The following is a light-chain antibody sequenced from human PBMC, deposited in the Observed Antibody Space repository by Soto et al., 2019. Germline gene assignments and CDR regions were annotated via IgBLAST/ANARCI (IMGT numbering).Light chain of an antibody. Sequence: EIVMAQSPATLSVSPGXRATLSCRASQSVSSNLAWYQQKPGQAPRLLIYGASTRATGIPARFSGSGSGTEFTLTISSLQSEDFAVYYCQQYNNWPPNTFGQGTKVDIK. CDR3: QQYNNWPPNT. V-gene: IGKV3-15*01. J-gene: IGKJ2*01. CDR1: QSVSSN. CDR2: GAS.